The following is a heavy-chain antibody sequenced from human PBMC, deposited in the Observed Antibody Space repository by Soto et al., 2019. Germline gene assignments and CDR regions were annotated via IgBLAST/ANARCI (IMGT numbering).Heavy chain of an antibody. CDR3: ARGPGIAAAVDYYYGMDV. V-gene: IGHV1-2*04. Sequence: GASVKVSCKASGHTFTGYYMHWVRQAPGQGLEWMGWINPNSGGTNYAQKFQGWVTMTRDTSISTAYMELSRLRSDDTAVYYCARGPGIAAAVDYYYGMDVWGQGTTVTVSS. CDR1: GHTFTGYY. CDR2: INPNSGGT. D-gene: IGHD6-13*01. J-gene: IGHJ6*02.